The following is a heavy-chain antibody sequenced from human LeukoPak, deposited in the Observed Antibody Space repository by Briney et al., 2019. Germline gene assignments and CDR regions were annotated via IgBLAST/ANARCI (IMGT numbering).Heavy chain of an antibody. D-gene: IGHD3-22*01. CDR1: GFTFIRYS. J-gene: IGHJ3*02. Sequence: GGSLGLSCAASGFTFIRYSMIWVRQAPWKGLESVSSVSSSSSYIYYADSVKGRFTISRDNAKNSLYLQMNSLRAEDTAVYYCARVSPDYYDSSGYVDIWGQGTMVTVSS. CDR2: VSSSSSYI. V-gene: IGHV3-21*01. CDR3: ARVSPDYYDSSGYVDI.